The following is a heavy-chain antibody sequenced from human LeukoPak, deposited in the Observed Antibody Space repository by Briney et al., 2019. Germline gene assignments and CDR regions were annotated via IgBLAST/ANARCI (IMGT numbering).Heavy chain of an antibody. V-gene: IGHV1-69*06. CDR3: ARDRGRFWSGYYQGYMDV. CDR1: GYTFTGYY. J-gene: IGHJ6*03. CDR2: IIPIFGTA. Sequence: SVKVSCKASGYTFTGYYMHWVRQAPGQGLEWMGGIIPIFGTANYAQKFQGRVTITADKSTSTAYMELSSLRSEDTAVYYCARDRGRFWSGYYQGYMDVWGKGTTVTVSS. D-gene: IGHD3-3*01.